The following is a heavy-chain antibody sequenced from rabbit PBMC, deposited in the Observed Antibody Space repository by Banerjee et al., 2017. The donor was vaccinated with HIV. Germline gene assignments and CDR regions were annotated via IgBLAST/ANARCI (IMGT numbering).Heavy chain of an antibody. CDR3: ARDPTNDSGFGFNL. CDR2: IYAGSSGST. V-gene: IGHV1S40*01. Sequence: QSLEESGGDLVKPGASLTLTCTASGFSFSSSYYMCWVRQAPGKGLEWIACIYAGSSGSTYYASWAKGRFTISKTSSTTVTLQMTSLTAADTATYFCARDPTNDSGFGFNLWGPGTLVTVS. D-gene: IGHD1-1*01. CDR1: GFSFSSSYY. J-gene: IGHJ4*01.